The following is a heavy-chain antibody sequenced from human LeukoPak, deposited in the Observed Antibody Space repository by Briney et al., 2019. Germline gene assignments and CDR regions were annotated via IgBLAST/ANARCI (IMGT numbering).Heavy chain of an antibody. CDR1: GGTFSSYA. CDR2: IIPIFGTA. D-gene: IGHD5-24*01. CDR3: AREKMPRHDGHDY. V-gene: IGHV1-69*13. Sequence: SVKVSCKASGGTFSSYAISWVRQAPGQGLEWMGGIIPIFGTANYAQKFQGRVTITADESTSTAYMELSSLRSEDTAVYYCAREKMPRHDGHDYWGQGTLVTVSS. J-gene: IGHJ4*02.